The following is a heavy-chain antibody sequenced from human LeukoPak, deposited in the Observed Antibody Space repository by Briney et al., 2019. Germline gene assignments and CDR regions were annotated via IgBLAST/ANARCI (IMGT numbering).Heavy chain of an antibody. J-gene: IGHJ4*02. CDR3: ARQQHLEY. V-gene: IGHV3-48*04. D-gene: IGHD6-13*01. Sequence: GGTLRLSCAASGFTFSDYAVNWVRQAPGKGLEWVSYISSSSSTIYYADSVRGRFTISRGNARNSLYLQMNSLRAEDTAVYYCARQQHLEYWGQGTLVTVSS. CDR2: ISSSSSTI. CDR1: GFTFSDYA.